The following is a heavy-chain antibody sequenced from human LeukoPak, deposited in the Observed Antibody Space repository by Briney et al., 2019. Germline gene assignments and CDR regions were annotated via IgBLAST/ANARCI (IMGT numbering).Heavy chain of an antibody. CDR2: MYYSGST. D-gene: IGHD1-14*01. CDR1: GGSISSYY. Sequence: SETLSLTCTVSGGSISSYYWSWIRQPPGKGLEWIAYMYYSGSTNYNPSLKSRLTISVDTSKNQLSLKLSSVTAADTAVYYCARGTMGKNYFDYWGQGTLVTVSS. CDR3: ARGTMGKNYFDY. V-gene: IGHV4-59*01. J-gene: IGHJ4*02.